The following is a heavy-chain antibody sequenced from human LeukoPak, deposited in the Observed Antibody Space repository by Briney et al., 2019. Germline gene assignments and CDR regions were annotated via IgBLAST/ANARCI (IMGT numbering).Heavy chain of an antibody. CDR3: VRAKRYFDWLPHY. Sequence: GGSLRLSCAASGFTVSNNYMSWVRQAPGKGLEWVSGINWNGGSTGYADSVKGRFTISRHNAKNSLYLQMNSLRAEDTALYYCVRAKRYFDWLPHYWGQGTLVTVSS. J-gene: IGHJ4*02. CDR1: GFTVSNNY. CDR2: INWNGGST. V-gene: IGHV3-20*04. D-gene: IGHD3-9*01.